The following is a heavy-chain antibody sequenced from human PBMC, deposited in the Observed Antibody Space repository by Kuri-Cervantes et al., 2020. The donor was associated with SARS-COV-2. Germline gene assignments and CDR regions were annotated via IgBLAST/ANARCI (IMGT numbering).Heavy chain of an antibody. D-gene: IGHD4-17*01. CDR3: ARVIGSNDYADY. Sequence: ASVKVSCKASGYTFTSYGISWVRQAPGQGLEWMGWMNPNSGNTGYAQKFQGRVTMTRNTSISTAYMELSSLRSEDTAVYYCARVIGSNDYADYWGHGYLVTVSS. CDR1: GYTFTSYG. J-gene: IGHJ4*01. CDR2: MNPNSGNT. V-gene: IGHV1-8*02.